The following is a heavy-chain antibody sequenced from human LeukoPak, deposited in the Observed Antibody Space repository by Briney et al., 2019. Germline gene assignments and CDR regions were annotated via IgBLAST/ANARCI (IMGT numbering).Heavy chain of an antibody. CDR3: VRNRRNCAFDV. D-gene: IGHD1-1*01. CDR2: VYYTGSP. Sequence: PSETLSLTCIVSGASISDHYWSWIRQNPGQGLEWIGYVYYTGSPNYSPSLPSRVTLSVDTSKNQLSLNLTSVTAADTAVYFCVRNRRNCAFDVWGHGTMVTVSS. V-gene: IGHV4-59*11. J-gene: IGHJ3*01. CDR1: GASISDHY.